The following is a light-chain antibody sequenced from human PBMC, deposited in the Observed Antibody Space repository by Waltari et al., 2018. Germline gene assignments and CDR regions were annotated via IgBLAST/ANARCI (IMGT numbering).Light chain of an antibody. CDR3: SSYTTSITLV. V-gene: IGLV2-14*03. CDR2: DVR. Sequence: QSALTQPASVSGSPGQSIPISCPGTSSYVGGHKQVSWYQQHPGKAPKLMLYDVRNRPYGVSSRVAGSKAGNTASLTSSGLQAEDEADYYCSSYTTSITLVFGTGTNVSVL. J-gene: IGLJ1*01. CDR1: SSYVGGHKQ.